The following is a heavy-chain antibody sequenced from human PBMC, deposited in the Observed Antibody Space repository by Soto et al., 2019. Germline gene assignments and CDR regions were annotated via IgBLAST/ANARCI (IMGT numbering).Heavy chain of an antibody. CDR1: GGFITSFY. J-gene: IGHJ4*02. D-gene: IGHD3-16*02. V-gene: IGHV4-59*12. CDR2: MYYIGSP. Sequence: SETLSLTCSVSGGFITSFYWTWIRQSPGKGLECIGYMYYIGSPYYNPSLKSRVTISLDTSKNQFSLTLSSVTAADTAVYYCASLFGELSPLWGQGTLVTGSS. CDR3: ASLFGELSPL.